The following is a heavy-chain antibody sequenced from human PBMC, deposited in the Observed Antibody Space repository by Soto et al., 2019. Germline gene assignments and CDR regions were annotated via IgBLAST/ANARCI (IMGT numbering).Heavy chain of an antibody. CDR3: ARAGSSWPYIDY. V-gene: IGHV4-59*01. CDR1: GGSISSYY. Sequence: PSETLSLTCTVSGGSISSYYWSWIRQPPGKGLEWIGYIYYSGSTNYNPSLKSRVTISVDTSKNQFSLKLSSVTAADTAVYYCARAGSSWPYIDYWGQGTLVTVSS. D-gene: IGHD6-13*01. J-gene: IGHJ4*02. CDR2: IYYSGST.